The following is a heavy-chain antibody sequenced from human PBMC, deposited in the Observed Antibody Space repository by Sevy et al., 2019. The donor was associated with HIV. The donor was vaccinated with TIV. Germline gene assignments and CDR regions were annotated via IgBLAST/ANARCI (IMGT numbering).Heavy chain of an antibody. V-gene: IGHV3-15*01. CDR2: IKSTPDGGTT. J-gene: IGHJ6*02. D-gene: IGHD2-8*02. CDR3: STDPIIVLLVTDGMDV. CDR1: GFTFTHAW. Sequence: GGSLRLSCTASGFTFTHAWMSWVRQAPGKGLEWVGRIKSTPDGGTTDYAAPAKGRFTISRDDSKNTLYLQMNSLKTEDTAVYYCSTDPIIVLLVTDGMDVWGQGTTVTVSS.